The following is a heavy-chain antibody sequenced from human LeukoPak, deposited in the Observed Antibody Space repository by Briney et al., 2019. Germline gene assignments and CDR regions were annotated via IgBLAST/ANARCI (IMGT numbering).Heavy chain of an antibody. D-gene: IGHD1-26*01. CDR2: IKHDGSEK. CDR1: GFTFSDSW. J-gene: IGHJ3*02. Sequence: PGGSLRLSCVASGFTFSDSWMSWVRQAPGKGLEWVANIKHDGSEKYYVDSVKGRFTISRDNAKNSLYLQMNSLRAEDTAVYYCASFSGSYSDAFDIWGQGTMVTVSS. CDR3: ASFSGSYSDAFDI. V-gene: IGHV3-7*01.